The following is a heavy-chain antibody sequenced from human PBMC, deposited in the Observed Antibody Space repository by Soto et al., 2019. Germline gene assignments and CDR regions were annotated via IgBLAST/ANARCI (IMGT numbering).Heavy chain of an antibody. CDR2: IYYSGST. CDR3: AGYCSGGSCYSGNY. J-gene: IGHJ4*02. D-gene: IGHD2-15*01. V-gene: IGHV4-39*01. CDR1: GGSISSSSYY. Sequence: QLRLQESGPGLVKPSETLSLTCTVSGGSISSSSYYWGWIRQPPGKGLEWIGSIYYSGSTYYNPSLKSRVTISVDTSNNQFSLKLSSVTAADTAVYYCAGYCSGGSCYSGNYWGQGTLVTVSS.